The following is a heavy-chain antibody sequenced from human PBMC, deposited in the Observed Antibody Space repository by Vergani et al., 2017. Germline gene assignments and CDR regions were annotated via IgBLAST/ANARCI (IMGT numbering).Heavy chain of an antibody. J-gene: IGHJ6*03. Sequence: EVQLVQSGAEVKKPGATMKISCKVSGYTFTDHYMHWVKQAPGKGLEWMGLVDPEDGETIYAEKFKGRVTIAADTSTDTAHLELSSLRSEDTAVYYCARDRSAAGGYYYYYYYMDVWGKXP. V-gene: IGHV1-69-2*01. D-gene: IGHD6-13*01. CDR1: GYTFTDHY. CDR2: VDPEDGET. CDR3: ARDRSAAGGYYYYYYYMDV.